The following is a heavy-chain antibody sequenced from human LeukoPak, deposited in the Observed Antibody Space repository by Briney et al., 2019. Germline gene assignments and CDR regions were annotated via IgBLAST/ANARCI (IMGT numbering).Heavy chain of an antibody. J-gene: IGHJ4*02. V-gene: IGHV3-9*01. CDR1: GFTFDDYA. D-gene: IGHD3-3*01. CDR3: ATSGIGHYYFDF. CDR2: ISWNSGSI. Sequence: SPRLSCAASGFTFDDYAMHWVRQAPGKGLEWVLGISWNSGSIGYADSVKGRFTISRDNAKNSLYLQMNSLRAEDTALYYCATSGIGHYYFDFWGQGALVTVSS.